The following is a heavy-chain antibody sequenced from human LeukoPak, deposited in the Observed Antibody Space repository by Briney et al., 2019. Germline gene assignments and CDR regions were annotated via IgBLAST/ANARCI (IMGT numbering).Heavy chain of an antibody. CDR1: GGSISGGGYY. J-gene: IGHJ4*02. CDR2: IYYTWNT. V-gene: IGHV4-31*03. D-gene: IGHD4-17*01. Sequence: PSQTLSLTCTVSGGSISGGGYYWSWIRQHPGKGLEWSVYIYYTWNTYYNPSLKSRVTISIDTSRNQFSLKLSSVTAADTAVYYCARVASAAVTILDYWGQGTLVTVSS. CDR3: ARVASAAVTILDY.